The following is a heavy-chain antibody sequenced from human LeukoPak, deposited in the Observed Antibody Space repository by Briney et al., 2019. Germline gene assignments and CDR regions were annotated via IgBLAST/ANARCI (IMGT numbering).Heavy chain of an antibody. V-gene: IGHV3-15*01. D-gene: IGHD5-12*01. CDR3: TTDFSSVRGYSGYDLGTNFDY. CDR2: IKSKTDGGTT. CDR1: GFTFSNAW. Sequence: GGSLRLSCAASGFTFSNAWMSWVRQAPGKGLEWVGHIKSKTDGGTTDYAAPVKGRFTISRDDSKNTLYLQMNSLKTEDTAVYYCTTDFSSVRGYSGYDLGTNFDYWGQGTLVTVSS. J-gene: IGHJ4*02.